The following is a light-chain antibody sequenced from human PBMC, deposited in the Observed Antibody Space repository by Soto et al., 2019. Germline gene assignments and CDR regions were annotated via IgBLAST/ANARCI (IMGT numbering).Light chain of an antibody. J-gene: IGLJ3*02. CDR2: EVS. CDR3: FSYTTSSTLV. Sequence: QSVLTQPASVSGSPGQSITISCTGTSSDVGGYNYVSWYQQHPAKAPKLMIYEVSNRPSGVSHRFSGSKSGNTASLTISGXXXXXXXXXYCFSYTTSSTLVFGGGTKLTV. CDR1: SSDVGGYNY. V-gene: IGLV2-14*01.